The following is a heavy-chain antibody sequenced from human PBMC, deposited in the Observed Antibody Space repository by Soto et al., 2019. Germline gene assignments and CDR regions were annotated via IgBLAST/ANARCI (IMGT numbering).Heavy chain of an antibody. CDR3: ASRRRNVGVVTHGYYYYGMAV. J-gene: IGHJ6*02. V-gene: IGHV1-69*13. D-gene: IGHD3-3*01. CDR2: IIPIFGTA. Sequence: ASVKVSCKASGGTFSSYAISWVRQAPGQGLEWMGGIIPIFGTANYAQKFQGRVTITADESTSTAYMELSSLRSEDTAVYYCASRRRNVGVVTHGYYYYGMAVWAQGTKVTVS. CDR1: GGTFSSYA.